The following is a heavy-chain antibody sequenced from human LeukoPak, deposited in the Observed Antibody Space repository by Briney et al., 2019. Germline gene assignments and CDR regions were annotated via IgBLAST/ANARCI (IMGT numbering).Heavy chain of an antibody. V-gene: IGHV5-51*01. J-gene: IGHJ4*02. D-gene: IGHD2-15*01. CDR2: IYPGDSDT. Sequence: GESLKISCKGSGYSFTSYWIGWVGQMPGKGLEWMGIIYPGDSDTRYNPSFQGQVTISADKSISTAYLQWSSLKASDTAMYYCARQRIPYCTGGTCPFDYWGQGTLVTVSS. CDR3: ARQRIPYCTGGTCPFDY. CDR1: GYSFTSYW.